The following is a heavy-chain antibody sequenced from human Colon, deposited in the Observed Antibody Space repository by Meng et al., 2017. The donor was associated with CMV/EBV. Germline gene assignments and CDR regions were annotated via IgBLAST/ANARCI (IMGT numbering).Heavy chain of an antibody. CDR1: GGTFSSYA. Sequence: SVKVSCKASGGTFSSYAISWVRQAPGQGLEWMRGIIPIFGTANYAQKFQGRVTITTDESTSTAYMELSSLRSEDTAVYYCARASVTRGKQQLVFYYFDYWGQGTLVTVSS. J-gene: IGHJ4*02. CDR3: ARASVTRGKQQLVFYYFDY. CDR2: IIPIFGTA. V-gene: IGHV1-69*05. D-gene: IGHD6-13*01.